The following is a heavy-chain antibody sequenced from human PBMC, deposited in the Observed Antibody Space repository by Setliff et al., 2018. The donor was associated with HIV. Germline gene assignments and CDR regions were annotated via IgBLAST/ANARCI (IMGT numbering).Heavy chain of an antibody. D-gene: IGHD1-26*01. CDR2: FYYGGST. CDR1: GGSISTSNYY. J-gene: IGHJ4*02. V-gene: IGHV4-39*02. Sequence: KPSETLSLTCTVSGGSISTSNYYWGWIRQPPGKGLEWIGSFYYGGSTYYNPSLKSRVTISVDSPKNQFSLNLYSVTAADTAIYYCAREVGARSGSAYWGQGMLVTVSS. CDR3: AREVGARSGSAY.